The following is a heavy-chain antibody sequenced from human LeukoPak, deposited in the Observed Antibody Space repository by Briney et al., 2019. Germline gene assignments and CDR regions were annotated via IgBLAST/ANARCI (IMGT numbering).Heavy chain of an antibody. CDR3: ARESTWSAQND. CDR2: INAGNGNT. Sequence: ASVKVSCKAAAYTFTSYAMHWVRQAPGQRHEWMGWINAGNGNTKYSQKFQARVAISSDTSASTAYMELSSLRSEDTAVYYWARESTWSAQNDWGQGSLVTVSS. J-gene: IGHJ4*01. D-gene: IGHD6-13*01. V-gene: IGHV1-3*01. CDR1: AYTFTSYA.